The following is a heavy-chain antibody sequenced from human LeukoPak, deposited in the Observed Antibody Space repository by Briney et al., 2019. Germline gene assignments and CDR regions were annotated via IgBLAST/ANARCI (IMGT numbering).Heavy chain of an antibody. Sequence: PSETLSLTCTVSGGSISSSSYYWGWIRQPPGKGLEWIGSIYYSGSTYYNPSLKSRVTISVDTSKNQFSLKLSSVTAADTAVYYCARVYYDSSGYPYYYYYYMDVWGKGTTVTVSS. V-gene: IGHV4-39*07. CDR3: ARVYYDSSGYPYYYYYYMDV. J-gene: IGHJ6*03. CDR1: GGSISSSSYY. CDR2: IYYSGST. D-gene: IGHD3-22*01.